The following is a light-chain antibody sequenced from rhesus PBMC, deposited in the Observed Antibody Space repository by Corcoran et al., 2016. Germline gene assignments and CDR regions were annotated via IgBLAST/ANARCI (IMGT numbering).Light chain of an antibody. J-gene: IGKJ4*01. Sequence: DIQMTQSPSSLSASVGDTVTITCRASQGISSYLNWFQQKPGKAPKLLIYSASSLESGVPSRFSGSGSGTEFTLTISSLQPEDFAVDYCLQHNSYPLTFGGGTKVELK. CDR3: LQHNSYPLT. V-gene: IGKV1-28*01. CDR2: SAS. CDR1: QGISSY.